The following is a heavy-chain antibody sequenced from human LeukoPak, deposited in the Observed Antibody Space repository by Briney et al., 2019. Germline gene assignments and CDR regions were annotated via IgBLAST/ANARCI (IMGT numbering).Heavy chain of an antibody. D-gene: IGHD5-18*01. CDR3: ARHRSRGYSYGYIGWYYYYGTDV. V-gene: IGHV4-39*01. CDR2: IYYSGST. J-gene: IGHJ6*02. CDR1: GGSISSSSYY. Sequence: SETLSLTCTVSGGSISSSSYYWGWIRQPPGKGLEWIGSIYYSGSTYYNPSLKSRVTISVDTSKNQFSLKLSSVTAADTAVYYCARHRSRGYSYGYIGWYYYYGTDVWGQGTTVTVSS.